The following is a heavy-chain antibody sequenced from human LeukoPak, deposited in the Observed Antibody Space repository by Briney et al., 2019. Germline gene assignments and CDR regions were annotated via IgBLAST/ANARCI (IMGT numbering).Heavy chain of an antibody. V-gene: IGHV4-4*09. Sequence: PSETLSLTCTVSGGSISSYYWSWIRQPPGKGLEWIGYIYTSGSTNYNPSLKSRVTISVDTSKNQFSLKLSSVTAADTAVYYCARLPRSGSYYNVYYYYMDVWGKGTMVTVSS. CDR1: GGSISSYY. J-gene: IGHJ6*03. D-gene: IGHD3-10*01. CDR2: IYTSGST. CDR3: ARLPRSGSYYNVYYYYMDV.